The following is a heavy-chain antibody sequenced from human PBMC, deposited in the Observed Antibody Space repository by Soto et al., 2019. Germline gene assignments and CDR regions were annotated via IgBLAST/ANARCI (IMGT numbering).Heavy chain of an antibody. CDR2: INTDGSII. CDR1: GLIFSNYK. Sequence: EVQLVESGGGLVQPGGSLRLSCAASGLIFSNYKRHWFRQAPGKGLVWVSRINTDGSIIDYADSVKGRFTVSRDNAKNTLYLQMNSLRADDTAVYYCARDTDGLHYWGQGTLVTVSS. V-gene: IGHV3-74*01. J-gene: IGHJ4*02. CDR3: ARDTDGLHY.